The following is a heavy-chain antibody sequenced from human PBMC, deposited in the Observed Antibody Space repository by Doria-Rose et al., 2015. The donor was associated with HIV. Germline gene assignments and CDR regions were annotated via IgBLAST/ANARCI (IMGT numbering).Heavy chain of an antibody. V-gene: IGHV2-26*01. Sequence: SGPVLVKPTKTLTLTCTVSGVSLSSPGMGVSWIRQPPGKALEWLANIFSDDERSYKTSLKSRLTISRRTSKSQVVLTMTDMDPVDTATYYCARIKSSRWYHKYYFDFWGQGTLVIVSA. CDR2: IFSDDER. D-gene: IGHD6-13*01. J-gene: IGHJ4*02. CDR3: ARIKSSRWYHKYYFDF. CDR1: GVSLSSPGMG.